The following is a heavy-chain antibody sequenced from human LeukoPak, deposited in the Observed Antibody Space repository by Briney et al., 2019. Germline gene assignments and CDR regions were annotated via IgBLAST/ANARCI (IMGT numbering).Heavy chain of an antibody. V-gene: IGHV4-39*07. CDR1: GGSISSSSYY. CDR2: IYYSGST. J-gene: IGHJ5*02. CDR3: AREGLAMVRGVLPKEAWGWFDP. D-gene: IGHD3-10*01. Sequence: SETLSLTCTVSGGSISSSSYYWGWIRQPPGKGLEWIGSIYYSGSTYYNPSLKSRVTISVDTSKNQFSLKLSSVTAADTAVYYCAREGLAMVRGVLPKEAWGWFDPWGQGTLVTVSS.